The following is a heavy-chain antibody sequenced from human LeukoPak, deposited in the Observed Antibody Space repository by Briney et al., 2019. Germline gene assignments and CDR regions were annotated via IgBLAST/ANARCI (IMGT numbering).Heavy chain of an antibody. J-gene: IGHJ4*02. D-gene: IGHD1-26*01. V-gene: IGHV3-23*01. CDR2: ISGSGGST. CDR1: GFTFSSYA. Sequence: GGSLRLSCAASGFTFSSYAMSWVRQAPGKGLEWVSAISGSGGSTYYADSVKGRFTISRDNSKNTLYLQMNSLRAEDTAVYYWAKDRESGSYLFDFWGQGTLVTVSS. CDR3: AKDRESGSYLFDF.